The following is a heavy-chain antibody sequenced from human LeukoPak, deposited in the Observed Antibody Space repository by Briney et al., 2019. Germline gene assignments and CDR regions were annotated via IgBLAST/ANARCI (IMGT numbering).Heavy chain of an antibody. CDR1: GGSMNSHY. CDR2: MLDTVTT. J-gene: IGHJ4*02. D-gene: IGHD5-18*01. V-gene: IGHV4-59*11. CDR3: ATIKRGNIYGYFDF. Sequence: SETLSLTCTVSGGSMNSHYWSWIRQPPGKGLEWIGYMLDTVTTKDNPSLKSRFTLSADTSKNQFSLRLTSVTAADTAVYYCATIKRGNIYGYFDFWGQGILVTASS.